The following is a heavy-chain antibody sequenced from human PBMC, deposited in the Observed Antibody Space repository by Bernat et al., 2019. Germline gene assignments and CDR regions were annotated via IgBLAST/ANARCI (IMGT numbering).Heavy chain of an antibody. CDR1: GFTFSSYA. D-gene: IGHD6-13*01. CDR2: ISYDGSNK. V-gene: IGHV3-30-3*01. J-gene: IGHJ3*02. Sequence: QVQLVESGGGVVQPGRSLRLSCAASGFTFSSYAMHWVRQAPGKGLEWVAVISYDGSNKYYADSVKGRFTISRDNSKNTLYLQMNSLRAEDTAVYYCAKVNVPGIAAAGTADDAFDIWGQGTMVTVSS. CDR3: AKVNVPGIAAAGTADDAFDI.